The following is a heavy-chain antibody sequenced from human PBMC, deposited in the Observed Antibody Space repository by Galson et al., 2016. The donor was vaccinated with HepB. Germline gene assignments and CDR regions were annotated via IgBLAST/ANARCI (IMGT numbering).Heavy chain of an antibody. D-gene: IGHD2-8*01. CDR1: AFNFQSSTSPFTTYY. CDR2: IYPFTSET. Sequence: QSGAEVKKPGESLRISCTYSAFNFQSSTSPFTTYYVAWVRQMPGKGLESVGIIYPFTSETTYSPSFQGHVTISADKSIRTAYLRWSGLKASDTAIYYCASPDYYGTDGYYHGLEMWGQGTMVTVSS. CDR3: ASPDYYGTDGYYHGLEM. J-gene: IGHJ3*02. V-gene: IGHV5-51*01.